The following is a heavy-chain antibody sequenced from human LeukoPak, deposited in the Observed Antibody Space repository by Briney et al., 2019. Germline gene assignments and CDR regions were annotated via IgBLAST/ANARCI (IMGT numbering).Heavy chain of an antibody. D-gene: IGHD3-22*01. CDR1: GGTFISYA. CDR3: ARAYDSSGYWSSYYFDY. J-gene: IGHJ4*02. CDR2: IIPIFGTA. Sequence: ASVKVSCKASGGTFISYAISWVRQAPGQGLEWMGGIIPIFGTANYAQKFQGRVTITADESTSTAYMELSSLRSEDTAVYYCARAYDSSGYWSSYYFDYWGQGTLVTVSS. V-gene: IGHV1-69*13.